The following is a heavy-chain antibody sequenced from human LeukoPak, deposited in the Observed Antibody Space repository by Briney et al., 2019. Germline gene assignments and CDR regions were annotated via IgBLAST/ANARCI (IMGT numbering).Heavy chain of an antibody. CDR1: GVSVSDGRYY. V-gene: IGHV4-31*03. CDR2: KYYSGSA. J-gene: IGHJ3*02. Sequence: SETLSLTCNVSGVSVSDGRYYWTWIRQLPGKGLEWIGYKYYSGSAKYNPSLKSRLTISIDTSKNQFSLQLSSVTAADTATDYCATPYCSGISCLDIFNMWGQGTRVTVSS. D-gene: IGHD2-15*01. CDR3: ATPYCSGISCLDIFNM.